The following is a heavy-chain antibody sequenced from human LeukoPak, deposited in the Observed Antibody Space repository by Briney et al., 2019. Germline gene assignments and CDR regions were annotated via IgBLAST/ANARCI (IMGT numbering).Heavy chain of an antibody. D-gene: IGHD2-2*01. CDR1: GFTFSSYS. J-gene: IGHJ4*02. Sequence: KTGGSLRLSCAASGFTFSSYSMNWVRQAPGKGLEWVSSISSSSSYIYYADSVKGRFTISRDNAKNSLYLQMNSLRAEGTAVYYCARARWGYCSSTSCHPYFDYWGQGTLVTVSS. V-gene: IGHV3-21*01. CDR3: ARARWGYCSSTSCHPYFDY. CDR2: ISSSSSYI.